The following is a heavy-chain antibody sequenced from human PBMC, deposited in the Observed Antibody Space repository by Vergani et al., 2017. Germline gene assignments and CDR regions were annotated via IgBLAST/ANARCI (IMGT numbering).Heavy chain of an antibody. CDR2: ISYDGSNK. V-gene: IGHV3-30*18. CDR3: AKTIFGVVTIPYFDY. D-gene: IGHD3-3*01. CDR1: GFTFSSYG. Sequence: QVQLVESGGGVVQPGRSLRLSCAASGFTFSSYGTHWVRQAPGKGLEWVAVISYDGSNKYYADSVKGRFTISRDNSKNTLYLQMNSLRAEDTAVYYCAKTIFGVVTIPYFDYWGQGTLVTVSS. J-gene: IGHJ4*02.